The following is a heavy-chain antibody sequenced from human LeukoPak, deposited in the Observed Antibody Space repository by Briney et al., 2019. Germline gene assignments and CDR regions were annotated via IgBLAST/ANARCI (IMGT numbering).Heavy chain of an antibody. V-gene: IGHV1-2*02. J-gene: IGHJ6*02. D-gene: IGHD3-10*01. Sequence: ASVKVSCKASGYTFTGYYMHWVRQAPGQGLEWMGWINAVSGSTNYAQKFQGRVTMTRDTSISTAYMELSRLRSDDTAVYYCAFTYGSGSYYYYYYNGMDVWGQGTTDTVSS. CDR3: AFTYGSGSYYYYYYNGMDV. CDR2: INAVSGST. CDR1: GYTFTGYY.